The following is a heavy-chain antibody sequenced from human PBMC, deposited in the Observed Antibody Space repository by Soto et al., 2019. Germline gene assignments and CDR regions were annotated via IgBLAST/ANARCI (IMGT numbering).Heavy chain of an antibody. J-gene: IGHJ4*02. D-gene: IGHD4-17*01. CDR2: IRSKAYGGTT. CDR1: GFTFGDYA. CDR3: TEALTSDRPY. V-gene: IGHV3-49*03. Sequence: GFPRLSCTASGFTFGDYAMNWFRQAPGKGLEWVGFIRSKAYGGTTEYAASVKGRFTISRDDSKNIAYLQMNSLKTEDTAVYYCTEALTSDRPYWGQGTLVTVSS.